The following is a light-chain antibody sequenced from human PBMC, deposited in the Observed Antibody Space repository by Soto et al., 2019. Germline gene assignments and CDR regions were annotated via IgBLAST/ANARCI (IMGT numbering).Light chain of an antibody. CDR2: EVS. J-gene: IGLJ2*01. CDR3: SSYTSSTPLV. V-gene: IGLV2-14*01. CDR1: SSDVGGYNF. Sequence: QSALTQPASVSGSPGQSITISCTGTSSDVGGYNFVSWYQHHPGKAPKVMIYEVSNRPSGVSNRFSGSKSGNTASLTISGLQAEEEADYYCSSYTSSTPLVFGGGTKLTVL.